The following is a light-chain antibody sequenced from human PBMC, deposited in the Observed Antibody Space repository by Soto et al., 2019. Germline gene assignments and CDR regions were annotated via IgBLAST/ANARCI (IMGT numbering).Light chain of an antibody. J-gene: IGLJ2*01. Sequence: QSALTQPASVSGSPGQSITISCTGTRSDVGGYNFVSWYQQHPGKVPKLLIYDVTHRPSGVSNPCSASKSANTASLTISRLQAEDEADYYCSSYTSTNPPVFGGGTKLTVL. CDR1: RSDVGGYNF. CDR2: DVT. CDR3: SSYTSTNPPV. V-gene: IGLV2-14*01.